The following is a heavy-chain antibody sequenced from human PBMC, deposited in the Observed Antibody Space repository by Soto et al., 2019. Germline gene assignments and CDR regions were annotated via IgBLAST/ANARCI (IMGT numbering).Heavy chain of an antibody. CDR2: IDPSDSYT. CDR1: GYSFTMFW. Sequence: PGESLKISCKAFGYSFTMFWISWVRQMPGKGLEWMGRIDPSDSYTNYSPSFQGHVTISADKSISTAYLQWSSLKASDTAMYYCARRAEDWNYRLWDPYYYGMDVWGQGTTVTVSS. V-gene: IGHV5-10-1*01. CDR3: ARRAEDWNYRLWDPYYYGMDV. J-gene: IGHJ6*02. D-gene: IGHD1-7*01.